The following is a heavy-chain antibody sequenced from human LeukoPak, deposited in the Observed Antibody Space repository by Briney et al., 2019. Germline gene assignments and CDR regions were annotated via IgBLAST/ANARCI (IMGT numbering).Heavy chain of an antibody. CDR3: SVMHRYYDGSGYWVQ. V-gene: IGHV3-23*01. D-gene: IGHD3-22*01. CDR2: ISGSGGST. Sequence: GGSLRLSCTASGFTFSSYAMSWVRQAPGKGLDWVSAISGSGGSTYYADSVKGRFTISRDNSKNTLYMQMNSLSAEDTAVYYCSVMHRYYDGSGYWVQWGQGTLVTVSS. J-gene: IGHJ4*02. CDR1: GFTFSSYA.